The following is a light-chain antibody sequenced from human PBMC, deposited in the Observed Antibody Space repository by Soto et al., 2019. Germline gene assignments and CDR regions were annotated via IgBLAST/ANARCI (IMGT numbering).Light chain of an antibody. CDR2: DVS. J-gene: IGLJ1*01. CDR1: SSDVGAFKY. Sequence: QSALTQPASVSGSPGQSITISCTGTSSDVGAFKYVSWYQHHPGKAPKLMIYDVSNRSSGVSNRFSGSKSGNTASLTISGLQAEDEADYYCSSYTTSTTYVFGTGTKVTVL. CDR3: SSYTTSTTYV. V-gene: IGLV2-14*03.